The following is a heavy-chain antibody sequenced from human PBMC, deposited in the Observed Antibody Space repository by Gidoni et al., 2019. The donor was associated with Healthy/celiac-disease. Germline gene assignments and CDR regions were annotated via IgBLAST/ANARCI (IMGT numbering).Heavy chain of an antibody. D-gene: IGHD6-19*01. Sequence: QVQLVQPGAEVKKPGASVKVSCKASGYTFTSYGISWVRQAPGQGLEWMGWISAYNGNTNYTQKLQGRVTMTTDTSTSTAYMELRSLRSDDTAVYYCARDVIAVAGVSLGGLGYWGQGTLVTVSS. V-gene: IGHV1-18*01. CDR3: ARDVIAVAGVSLGGLGY. CDR1: GYTFTSYG. J-gene: IGHJ4*02. CDR2: ISAYNGNT.